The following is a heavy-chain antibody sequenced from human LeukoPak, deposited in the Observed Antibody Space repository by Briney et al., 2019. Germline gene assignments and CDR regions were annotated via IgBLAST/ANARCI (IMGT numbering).Heavy chain of an antibody. Sequence: ASVKVSCKASGYTFNAYYIHWVRQAPGQGLEWMGWINPNSGGTNYAQKFQGRVTMTRDTSISTAYMELSRLRSDDTAVYYCARDLKLRGSYFDYWGQGTLVTVSS. D-gene: IGHD1-26*01. CDR2: INPNSGGT. CDR3: ARDLKLRGSYFDY. CDR1: GYTFNAYY. J-gene: IGHJ4*02. V-gene: IGHV1-2*02.